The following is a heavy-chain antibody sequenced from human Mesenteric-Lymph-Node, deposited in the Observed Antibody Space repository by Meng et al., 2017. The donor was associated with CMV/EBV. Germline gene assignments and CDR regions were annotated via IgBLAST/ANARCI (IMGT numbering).Heavy chain of an antibody. CDR3: VREKGVLHYFLGMDV. CDR2: IIGPGDGT. D-gene: IGHD2-21*01. V-gene: IGHV3-23*01. J-gene: IGHJ6*02. Sequence: GGSLRLSCAGSGFTFSSYAMTWVRQPPGKGLEWVSLIIGPGDGTYYTGSVKGRFTISRDNAKNTLHLQMNSLRDEDTGIYYCVREKGVLHYFLGMDVWGQGTTVTVSS. CDR1: GFTFSSYA.